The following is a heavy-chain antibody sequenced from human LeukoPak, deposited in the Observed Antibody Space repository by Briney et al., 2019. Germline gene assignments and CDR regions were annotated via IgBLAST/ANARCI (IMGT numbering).Heavy chain of an antibody. Sequence: SQTLSLTCTVSGGSISSGSYYWSWIRQPAGKGLEWIGRIYTSGSTNYNPSLKSRVTISVDTSKNQFSLKLSSVTAADTAVYCCARESPRYGSGSSRSYYYYYYMDVWGKGTTVTVSS. CDR3: ARESPRYGSGSSRSYYYYYYMDV. V-gene: IGHV4-61*02. D-gene: IGHD3-10*01. CDR1: GGSISSGSYY. J-gene: IGHJ6*03. CDR2: IYTSGST.